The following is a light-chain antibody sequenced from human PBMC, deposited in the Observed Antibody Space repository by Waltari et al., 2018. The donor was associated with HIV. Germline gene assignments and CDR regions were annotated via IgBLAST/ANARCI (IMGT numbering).Light chain of an antibody. Sequence: QSVLTQPPSASGTPGPRIIISCSGSTSNVGNNNVTWDQQLPGTTPRLLIHSNIQLPAGVPDRFPGSKHGTPASLAISGLQSEVEADYDCSAWDAGRGAWMFGGGSKLTVL. CDR1: TSNVGNNN. CDR2: SNI. J-gene: IGLJ3*02. V-gene: IGLV1-44*01. CDR3: SAWDAGRGAWM.